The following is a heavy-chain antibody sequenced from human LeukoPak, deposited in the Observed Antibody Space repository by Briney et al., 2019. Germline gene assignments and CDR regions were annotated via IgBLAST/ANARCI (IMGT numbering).Heavy chain of an antibody. D-gene: IGHD6-13*01. J-gene: IGHJ4*02. CDR2: VIPIFGTA. Sequence: GASVKVSCKASGGTFGSYAISWVRQAPGQGLEWMGGVIPIFGTANYAQKFQGRVTITADESTSTAYMELSSLRSEDTAVYYCAREVAAAGYYFDYWGQGTLVTVSS. V-gene: IGHV1-69*13. CDR1: GGTFGSYA. CDR3: AREVAAAGYYFDY.